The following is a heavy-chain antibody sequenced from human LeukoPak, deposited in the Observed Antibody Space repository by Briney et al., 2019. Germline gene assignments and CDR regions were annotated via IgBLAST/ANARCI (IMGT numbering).Heavy chain of an antibody. V-gene: IGHV3-23*01. CDR1: GFTFSSYG. Sequence: PGGSLRLSCAASGFTFSSYGMSWVRQAPGKGLEWVSAISGSGGSTYYADSVKGRFTVSRYNAKNSLYLQMNSLRAEDTAVYYCARDYYASGNYQHFDYWGQGTLVTVSS. CDR3: ARDYYASGNYQHFDY. D-gene: IGHD3-10*01. CDR2: ISGSGGST. J-gene: IGHJ4*02.